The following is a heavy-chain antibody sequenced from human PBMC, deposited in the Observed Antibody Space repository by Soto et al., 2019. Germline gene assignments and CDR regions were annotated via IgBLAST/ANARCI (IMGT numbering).Heavy chain of an antibody. CDR1: GSTFGNSW. V-gene: IGHV3-7*03. CDR3: AKGDYYYDSSGYLPGSFDP. Sequence: GGSLRLSCEASGSTFGNSWMSWVRQAPGRGLEWVAHVKPDGSEKYYVDSVKGRFTISRENTKNSLYLQMNSLRAEDTAVYYCAKGDYYYDSSGYLPGSFDPWGQGTLVTVSS. J-gene: IGHJ5*02. CDR2: VKPDGSEK. D-gene: IGHD3-22*01.